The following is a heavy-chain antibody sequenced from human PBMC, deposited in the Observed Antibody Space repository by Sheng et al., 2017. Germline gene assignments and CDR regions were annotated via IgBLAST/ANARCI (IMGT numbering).Heavy chain of an antibody. CDR3: AKLQGLAVFDV. CDR2: ITDTGGAS. D-gene: IGHD3-16*01. V-gene: IGHV3-23*01. J-gene: IGHJ3*01. Sequence: GGGLISPGGSLRLSCADSGFTFGTYTMTWVRQAPGKGPEWVSAITDTGGASSYADSVEGRFTISRDNSKRTLSLHMNSLRAEDTAVYYCAKLQGLAVFDVWGQGTMVTVSS. CDR1: GFTFGTYT.